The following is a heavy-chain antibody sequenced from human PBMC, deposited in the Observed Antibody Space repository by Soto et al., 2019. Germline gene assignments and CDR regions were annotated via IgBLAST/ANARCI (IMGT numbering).Heavy chain of an antibody. D-gene: IGHD3-3*01. J-gene: IGHJ6*02. Sequence: GGSLRLSCAASGFTFSGPAMHWVRQASGKGLEWVGRIRSKANSYATAYAASVKGRFTISRDDSKNTAYLQMNSLKTEDTAVYYCFLDDYYYYGMDVWGQGTTVTVSS. CDR1: GFTFSGPA. CDR2: IRSKANSYAT. V-gene: IGHV3-73*01. CDR3: FLDDYYYYGMDV.